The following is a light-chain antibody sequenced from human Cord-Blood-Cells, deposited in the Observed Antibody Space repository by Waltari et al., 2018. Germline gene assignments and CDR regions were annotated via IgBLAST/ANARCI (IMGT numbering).Light chain of an antibody. J-gene: IGLJ2*01. CDR2: DVS. Sequence: QSALTQPASVSGSPGQSFTISCTGTSSDDGGYNYVSWYQQHPGKAPKLMIYDVSNRPSGVSNRFSGSKSGNTASLTISGLQAEDEADYYCSSYTSSSTLVFGGGTKLTVL. CDR1: SSDDGGYNY. CDR3: SSYTSSSTLV. V-gene: IGLV2-14*01.